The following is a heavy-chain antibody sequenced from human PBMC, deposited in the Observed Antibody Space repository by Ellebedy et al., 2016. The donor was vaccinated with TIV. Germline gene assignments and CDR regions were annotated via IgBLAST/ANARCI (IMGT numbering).Heavy chain of an antibody. CDR3: AKDRGSRDSVYPNGIDA. D-gene: IGHD2-8*01. CDR2: SSYDGAYA. Sequence: PGGSLRLSCKASGFTFRSFGMHWVRLSVGKGLEWVADSSYDGAYAHYADSVKGRFTCSRDNSKNTMYLQMNSLSAEDTAVYFCAKDRGSRDSVYPNGIDAWGQGITVTVSS. V-gene: IGHV3-30*18. CDR1: GFTFRSFG. J-gene: IGHJ6*02.